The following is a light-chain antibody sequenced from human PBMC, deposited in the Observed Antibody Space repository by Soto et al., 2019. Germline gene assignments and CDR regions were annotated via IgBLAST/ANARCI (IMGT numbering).Light chain of an antibody. V-gene: IGKV3-15*01. Sequence: EIVMTQSPATLSVSPGERATLSCRASQSVGTNLAWYQQKPGQAPRLLMYGASTRATGSPARFSGSGSGTEFTLTISSLQSEDFAVYYCQQYNNWPSLTFGGGTKVEIK. CDR1: QSVGTN. CDR2: GAS. CDR3: QQYNNWPSLT. J-gene: IGKJ4*01.